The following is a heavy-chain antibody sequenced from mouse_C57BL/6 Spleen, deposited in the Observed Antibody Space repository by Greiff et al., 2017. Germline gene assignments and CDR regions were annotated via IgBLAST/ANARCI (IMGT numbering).Heavy chain of an antibody. D-gene: IGHD1-1*02. J-gene: IGHJ4*01. Sequence: VQLQQSGPELVKPGASVKISCKASGYTFTDYYMNWVKQSHGKSLEWIGDINPNNGGTSYNQKFKGKATLTVDKSSSTAYMELRSLTSEDSAVYYCARSRWLTYYAMDYWGQGTSVTVSS. CDR2: INPNNGGT. CDR1: GYTFTDYY. V-gene: IGHV1-26*01. CDR3: ARSRWLTYYAMDY.